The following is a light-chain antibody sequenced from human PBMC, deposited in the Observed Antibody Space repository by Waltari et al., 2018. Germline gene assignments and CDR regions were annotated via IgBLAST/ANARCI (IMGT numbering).Light chain of an antibody. CDR3: HQYDNWPPT. J-gene: IGKJ2*01. Sequence: MTPSPATLSVSLGERATLPCRASENIKNKLAWYQQKPGQAPRLLVFGASTRATGIPDRFSGSGSGTDFTLTISSLQSEDFAVYYCHQYDNWPPTFGQGTKLDI. CDR2: GAS. V-gene: IGKV3-15*01. CDR1: ENIKNK.